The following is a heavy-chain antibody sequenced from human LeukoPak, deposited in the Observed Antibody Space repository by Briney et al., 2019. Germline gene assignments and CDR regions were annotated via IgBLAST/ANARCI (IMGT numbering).Heavy chain of an antibody. D-gene: IGHD2-15*01. CDR1: GFTFSNFW. V-gene: IGHV3-7*01. Sequence: PGGSLRLSCAASGFTFSNFWMNWVRQTPGKGLEWVATIKQDGSEKYYVDSVKWRFTISRDNAKNSVYLQMNSLRAEDTAVYFCARDWYCSGGSCCNDYWGQGTLVTVSS. J-gene: IGHJ4*02. CDR3: ARDWYCSGGSCCNDY. CDR2: IKQDGSEK.